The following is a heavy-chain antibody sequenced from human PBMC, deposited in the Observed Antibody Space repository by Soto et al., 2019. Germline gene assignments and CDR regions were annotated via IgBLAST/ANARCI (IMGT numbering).Heavy chain of an antibody. D-gene: IGHD2-15*01. CDR2: SWYDGSNT. V-gene: IGHV3-33*01. CDR1: GFTFSSYA. Sequence: QVQLVESGGGVVQPGRSLRLSCATSGFTFSSYAMQWVRQAPGKGLEWVTNSWYDGSNTYYADSVKGRFTISRDNSKSTLYLQMTSLSAEDTAVYFCARDLCSGGSCWGLFDYWGQGTLVTVSS. J-gene: IGHJ4*02. CDR3: ARDLCSGGSCWGLFDY.